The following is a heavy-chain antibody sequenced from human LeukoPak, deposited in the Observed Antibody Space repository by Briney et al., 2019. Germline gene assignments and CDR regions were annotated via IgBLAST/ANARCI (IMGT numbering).Heavy chain of an antibody. V-gene: IGHV3-23*01. Sequence: PGASLRLSCVASGFTFSNHAVSWVRQAPGKGLEWVSAITGSGGNTYYADSVKGRFTISRDNSKNTVFLQMNSLRAEDTAVYYCAKWGDYDVLTGYYVSDYWGQGTLVTVSS. CDR2: ITGSGGNT. J-gene: IGHJ4*02. CDR1: GFTFSNHA. D-gene: IGHD3-9*01. CDR3: AKWGDYDVLTGYYVSDY.